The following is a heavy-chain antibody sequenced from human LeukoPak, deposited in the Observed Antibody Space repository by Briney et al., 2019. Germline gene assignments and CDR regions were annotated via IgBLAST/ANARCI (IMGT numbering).Heavy chain of an antibody. J-gene: IGHJ3*02. Sequence: PSETLSLTCTVSGGSISSSSYYWGWIRQPPGKGLEWIGSIYYSGSTYYNPSLKSRVTMSVDTSKNQFSLKLSSVTAADTAVYYCARERGGGPRIKLTSDAFDIWGQGTMVTVSS. CDR2: IYYSGST. CDR3: ARERGGGPRIKLTSDAFDI. CDR1: GGSISSSSYY. D-gene: IGHD4/OR15-4a*01. V-gene: IGHV4-39*07.